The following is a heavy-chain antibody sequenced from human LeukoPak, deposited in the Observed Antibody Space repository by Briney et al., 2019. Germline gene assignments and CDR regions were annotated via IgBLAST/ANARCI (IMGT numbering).Heavy chain of an antibody. CDR3: ASSEAYYMDV. D-gene: IGHD1-26*01. CDR2: IYYSGST. J-gene: IGHJ6*03. V-gene: IGHV4-39*07. CDR1: GGSISSSSYY. Sequence: PSETLSLTCTVPGGSISSSSYYWGWIRQPPGKGLEWIGSIYYSGSTYYHPSLKSRVTISVDTSKNQFSLKLSSVTAADTAVYYCASSEAYYMDVWGKGTTVTVSS.